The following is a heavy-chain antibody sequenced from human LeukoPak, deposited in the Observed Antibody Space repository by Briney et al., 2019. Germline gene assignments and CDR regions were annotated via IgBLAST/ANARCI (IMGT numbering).Heavy chain of an antibody. CDR2: INPNSGGT. CDR3: TRGGVRSSDYYYMDV. Sequence: GASVKVSCKASGYSFTDSYIHWVRQAPGQGLEWMGRINPNSGGTSYAQKFQGRVTMTRDTSISTAYMELNRLRSDDTALYYCTRGGVRSSDYYYMDVWGKGTTVTVSS. CDR1: GYSFTDSY. D-gene: IGHD3-10*01. V-gene: IGHV1-2*02. J-gene: IGHJ6*03.